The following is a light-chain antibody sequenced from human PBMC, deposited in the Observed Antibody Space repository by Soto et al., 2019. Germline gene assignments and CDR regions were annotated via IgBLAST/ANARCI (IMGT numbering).Light chain of an antibody. CDR1: QSVSSSY. CDR2: GAS. J-gene: IGKJ1*01. CDR3: QQYGSSPWA. Sequence: PGERVTLSCRASQSVSSSYLTWYQQKPGQAPRLLIYGASTRATGIPDRFSGRGSGTDFTLTISRLEPEDFAVYYCQQYGSSPWAFGPGTKVDIK. V-gene: IGKV3-20*01.